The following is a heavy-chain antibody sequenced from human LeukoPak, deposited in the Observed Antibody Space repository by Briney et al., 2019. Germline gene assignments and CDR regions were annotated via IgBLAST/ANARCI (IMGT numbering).Heavy chain of an antibody. CDR3: ARDDTYCSSTSCYWVTDY. CDR2: IYYSGST. CDR1: GGSISSYY. D-gene: IGHD2-2*01. J-gene: IGHJ4*02. Sequence: SETLSLTCTVSGGSISSYYWSWIRQPPGKGLEWIGYIYYSGSTNYNPSLTSRVTISVDTSKNQFSLKLSSVTAADTAVYYCARDDTYCSSTSCYWVTDYWGQGTLVTVSS. V-gene: IGHV4-59*01.